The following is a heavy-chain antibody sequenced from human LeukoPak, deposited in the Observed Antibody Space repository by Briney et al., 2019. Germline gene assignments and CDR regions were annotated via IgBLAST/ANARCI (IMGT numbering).Heavy chain of an antibody. CDR3: ARGARDGYNL. V-gene: IGHV4-4*07. CDR2: IYTSGST. CDR1: GGSISSSY. J-gene: IGHJ4*02. Sequence: PSETLSLTCTVSGGSISSSYWSWIRQPAGKGLEWIGRIYTSGSTNYNLSLKSRVTISVDTSKNQFSLKLSSATAADTAVYYCARGARDGYNLWGQGTLVTVSS. D-gene: IGHD5-24*01.